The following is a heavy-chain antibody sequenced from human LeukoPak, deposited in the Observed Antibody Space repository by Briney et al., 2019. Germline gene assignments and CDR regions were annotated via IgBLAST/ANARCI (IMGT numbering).Heavy chain of an antibody. V-gene: IGHV4-59*08. CDR2: IYYSGST. CDR3: ARHTTGFDY. D-gene: IGHD4-17*01. Sequence: SETLSLTCTVSGGSISSYYWSWIRQPPAKGLEWIGYIYYSGSTNYNPSLKSRVTISVDTSKNQFSLKLSSVTAADTAVYYCARHTTGFDYWGQGTLVTVSS. J-gene: IGHJ4*02. CDR1: GGSISSYY.